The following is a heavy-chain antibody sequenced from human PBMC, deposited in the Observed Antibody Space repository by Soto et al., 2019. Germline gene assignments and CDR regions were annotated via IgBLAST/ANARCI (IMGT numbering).Heavy chain of an antibody. V-gene: IGHV3-23*01. J-gene: IGHJ4*02. Sequence: GYLRLSCAASGFTFSSYALNWVRQAPGKGLEWVSTVSSSGGSTYYADSVKGRFTVSRDNSKNTLYLQMNSLRAEDTAVYYCARDPSTGFADYRGQGTLVTVFS. CDR3: ARDPSTGFADY. CDR1: GFTFSSYA. D-gene: IGHD3-9*01. CDR2: VSSSGGST.